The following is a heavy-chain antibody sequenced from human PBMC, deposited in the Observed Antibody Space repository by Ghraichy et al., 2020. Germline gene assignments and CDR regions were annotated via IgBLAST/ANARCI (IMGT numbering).Heavy chain of an antibody. D-gene: IGHD5-24*01. CDR3: ARAKSLQEGWFDP. J-gene: IGHJ5*02. Sequence: SQTLSLTCAISGDSVSSNSVAWNWIRQSPSRGLEWLGRTYYRSKWYNDYAESVKSRITINADTSKNQISLQLNSVTPEDTAIYYCARAKSLQEGWFDPWGQGTLVTVSS. CDR2: TYYRSKWYN. CDR1: GDSVSSNSVA. V-gene: IGHV6-1*01.